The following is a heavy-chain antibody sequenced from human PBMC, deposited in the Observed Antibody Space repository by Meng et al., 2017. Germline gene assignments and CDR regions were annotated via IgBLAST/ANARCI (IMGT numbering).Heavy chain of an antibody. CDR2: IVVGSGNT. CDR3: AAGLTYYYDSSGYYVVDAYDF. Sequence: SVTVSCKASVFTFPSSAMQWLRQARGQRLEWIGWIVVGSGNTNYAQKFQERVTITRDMSTSTAYMELSSLRTEDTAVYYGAAGLTYYYDSSGYYVVDAYDFWGQGTMVTVSS. D-gene: IGHD3-22*01. V-gene: IGHV1-58*02. J-gene: IGHJ3*01. CDR1: VFTFPSSA.